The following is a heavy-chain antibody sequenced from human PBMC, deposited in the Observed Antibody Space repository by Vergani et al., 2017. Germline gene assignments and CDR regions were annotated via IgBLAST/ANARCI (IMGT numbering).Heavy chain of an antibody. D-gene: IGHD3-10*01. J-gene: IGHJ4*02. CDR2: ISGSGVSA. CDR1: RFNFNDYV. Sequence: EQLMESGGGGVQPGGSLRLSCEGSRFNFNDYVIQWVRQAPGKGLEWVSGISGSGVSAYYTDSVKGRFTISRDNSKNMLFLQMNNLRTEDTAIYYCAKQYFVSGNYLFDYWGQGTLVTVSS. CDR3: AKQYFVSGNYLFDY. V-gene: IGHV3-23*01.